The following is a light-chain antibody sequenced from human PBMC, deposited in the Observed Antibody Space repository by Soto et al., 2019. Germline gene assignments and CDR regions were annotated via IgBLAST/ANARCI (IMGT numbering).Light chain of an antibody. CDR3: QQYDSSPRT. CDR2: GAS. CDR1: QSVSSSY. V-gene: IGKV3-20*01. Sequence: EIVLTQSPGTLSLSPGERATLSCRASQSVSSSYVAWYQQKPGQAPRLLIYGASSRATSIPDRFSGSGSGTDFTLTISRLEPEDLAVYYCQQYDSSPRTFGQGTKVEIK. J-gene: IGKJ1*01.